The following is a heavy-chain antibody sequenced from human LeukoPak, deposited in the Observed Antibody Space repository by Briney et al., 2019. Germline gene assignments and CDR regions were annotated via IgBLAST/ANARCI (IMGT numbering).Heavy chain of an antibody. CDR2: IKQDGSEK. V-gene: IGHV3-7*01. CDR3: ARGRGLDY. Sequence: PGGSLRLTCATSGFTFSRYWMTWVRRAPGKGLEWVANIKQDGSEKYYVDSVKGRFTISRDNAKNSLYLQMNSLRAEDTAVYYCARGRGLDYWGQGTLVTVSS. CDR1: GFTFSRYW. D-gene: IGHD3-10*01. J-gene: IGHJ4*02.